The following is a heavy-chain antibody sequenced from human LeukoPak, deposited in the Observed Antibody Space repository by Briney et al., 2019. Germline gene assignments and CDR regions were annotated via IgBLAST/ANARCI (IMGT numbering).Heavy chain of an antibody. D-gene: IGHD3-16*01. CDR1: GGSISSFY. J-gene: IGHJ4*02. CDR2: IRHSGYT. CDR3: ARGNNRNGGFYFDH. Sequence: SETLSLTCNVSGGSISSFYWFWLRQPPGRGLESIGFIRHSGYTSYSPSLKSRVAISVDTSKNQFSLRLSSVTAADTAVYYCARGNNRNGGFYFDHWGQGGLVPVSS. V-gene: IGHV4-59*01.